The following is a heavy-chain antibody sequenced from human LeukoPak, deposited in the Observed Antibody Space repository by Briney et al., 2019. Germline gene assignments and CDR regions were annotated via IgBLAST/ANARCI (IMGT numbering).Heavy chain of an antibody. CDR3: AKDYYDSSGYANPFFDY. CDR2: ISGSGGST. J-gene: IGHJ4*02. Sequence: GALRLSCAASGFTFSSYAMSWVRQAPGKGLEWVSAISGSGGSTYYADSVKGRFTISRDNSKNTLYLQMNSLRAEDTAVYYCAKDYYDSSGYANPFFDYWGQGTLVTVSS. D-gene: IGHD3-22*01. CDR1: GFTFSSYA. V-gene: IGHV3-23*01.